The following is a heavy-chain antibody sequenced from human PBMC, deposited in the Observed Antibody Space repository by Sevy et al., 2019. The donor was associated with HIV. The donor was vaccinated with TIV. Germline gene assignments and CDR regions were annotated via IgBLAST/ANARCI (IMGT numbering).Heavy chain of an antibody. CDR3: ARGRPYSNSPDAFDI. V-gene: IGHV3-21*01. D-gene: IGHD4-4*01. CDR2: ISSSSSYI. J-gene: IGHJ3*02. Sequence: GGSLRLSCAASGFTFSSYSMNWVXXAPGKGLEWVSSISSSSSYIYYADSVKGRFTISRDNAKNSLYLQMNSLRAEDTAVYYCARGRPYSNSPDAFDIWGQGTMVTVSS. CDR1: GFTFSSYS.